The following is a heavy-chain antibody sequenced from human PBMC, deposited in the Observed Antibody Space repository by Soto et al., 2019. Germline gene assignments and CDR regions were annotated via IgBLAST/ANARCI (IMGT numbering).Heavy chain of an antibody. J-gene: IGHJ6*02. CDR3: AKGLRRLLRTQYYYGLDV. CDR1: GFTFSPYA. D-gene: IGHD3-16*01. CDR2: ISGSGGNT. Sequence: GSLRLSCAASGFTFSPYAMTWVRQAPGKGLEWVSSISGSGGNTNYADSVKGRFTVSRDNSKRTLSLQMNSLTEEDTAIYYCAKGLRRLLRTQYYYGLDVWGRGTTVTVSS. V-gene: IGHV3-23*01.